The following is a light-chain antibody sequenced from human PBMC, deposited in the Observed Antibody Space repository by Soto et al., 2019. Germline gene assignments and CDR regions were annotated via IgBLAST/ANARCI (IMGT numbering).Light chain of an antibody. V-gene: IGKV3-11*01. CDR2: DAS. CDR3: QQRTTWPPIP. Sequence: EIVLTQSPATLALSPGERATRSCRASQRIGGYLGWYQQKPGRAPRLLIYDASNRATGIPVRFSGSGSGTDYTLTITNLEPEDFALYYCQQRTTWPPIPFGQGTRPEIK. J-gene: IGKJ5*01. CDR1: QRIGGY.